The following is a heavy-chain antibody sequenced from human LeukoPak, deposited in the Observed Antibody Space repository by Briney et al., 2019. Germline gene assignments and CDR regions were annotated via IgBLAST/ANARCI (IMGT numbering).Heavy chain of an antibody. CDR1: GCTFSSYA. CDR3: ARGNVYYYGSGSSLDY. Sequence: ASVKDSCKASGCTFSSYAINWVRKAPGQGLEWMGGIIPIFGTANYAQKFQGRVTITADESTSTAYMELSSLRSEDTAVYYCARGNVYYYGSGSSLDYWGQGTLVTVSS. CDR2: IIPIFGTA. D-gene: IGHD3-10*01. V-gene: IGHV1-69*13. J-gene: IGHJ4*02.